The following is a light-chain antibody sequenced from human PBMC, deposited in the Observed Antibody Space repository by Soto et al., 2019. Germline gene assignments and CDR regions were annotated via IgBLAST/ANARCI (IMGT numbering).Light chain of an antibody. J-gene: IGLJ1*01. Sequence: QSLLTQPASVNGFPGQSSTISCPGTSSDVGGYDYVSWYQQHPGKAPKLMIYDVSNRPSGVSDRFSGSKSGNTASLTISGLQAEDEADYYCSSYTSSSTYVFGTGTKVTVL. CDR3: SSYTSSSTYV. V-gene: IGLV2-14*03. CDR1: SSDVGGYDY. CDR2: DVS.